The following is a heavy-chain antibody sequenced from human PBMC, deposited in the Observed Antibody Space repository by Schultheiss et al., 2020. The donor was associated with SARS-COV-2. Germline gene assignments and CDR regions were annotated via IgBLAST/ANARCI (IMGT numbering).Heavy chain of an antibody. D-gene: IGHD1-1*01. CDR2: INHSGST. CDR3: ARAPGGYDTTFDY. J-gene: IGHJ4*02. Sequence: SETLSLTCTVSGGSISSYYWSWIRQPPGKGLEWIGEINHSGSTNYNPSLKSRVTISVDTSKNQFSLKLSSVTAADTAVYYCARAPGGYDTTFDYWGQGTLVTVSS. V-gene: IGHV4-34*01. CDR1: GGSISSYY.